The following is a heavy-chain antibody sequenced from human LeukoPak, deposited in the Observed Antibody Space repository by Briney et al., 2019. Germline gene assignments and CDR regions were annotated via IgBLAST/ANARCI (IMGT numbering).Heavy chain of an antibody. D-gene: IGHD3-22*01. J-gene: IGHJ3*02. CDR2: INPNSGGT. CDR1: GYTFTGYY. Sequence: ASVKVSCKASGYTFTGYYMHWVRQAPGQGLEWMGWINPNSGGTNYAQKFQGRVTMTRDTSISTAYMELSSLRSEDTAVYYCAVPEGEYDRGASDAFDIWGQGTMVTVSS. CDR3: AVPEGEYDRGASDAFDI. V-gene: IGHV1-2*02.